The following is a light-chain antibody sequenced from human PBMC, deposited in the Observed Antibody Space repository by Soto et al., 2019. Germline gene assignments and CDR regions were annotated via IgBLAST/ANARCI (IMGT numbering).Light chain of an antibody. CDR1: QSVFSK. V-gene: IGKV3-20*01. CDR3: QHYTSTSST. CDR2: GPS. Sequence: EMVMTQSPGTLSVSPGERVTLSCRASQSVFSKLAWYQQNRGQPPRLLFYGPSSRATGIPDRFSGSGSGTDFTLTISRLEPEDFAVYYCQHYTSTSSTFGQGTKVDI. J-gene: IGKJ1*01.